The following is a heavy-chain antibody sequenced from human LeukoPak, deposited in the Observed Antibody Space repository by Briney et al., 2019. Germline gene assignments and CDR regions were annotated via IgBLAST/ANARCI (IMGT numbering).Heavy chain of an antibody. CDR1: GFTFSNYS. CDR2: ISGSAGST. CDR3: AKDRGSGWPQFDY. D-gene: IGHD6-19*01. J-gene: IGHJ4*02. V-gene: IGHV3-23*01. Sequence: PGGSLRLSCAASGFTFSNYSMHWVRQAPGKGLEWVSGISGSAGSTYYADSVKGRFTISRDNSKNTLYLQMNSLRAEDTAVYYCAKDRGSGWPQFDYWGQSTLVTVSS.